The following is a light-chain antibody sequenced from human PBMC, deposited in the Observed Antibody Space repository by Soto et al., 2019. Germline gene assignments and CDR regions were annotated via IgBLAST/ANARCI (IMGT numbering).Light chain of an antibody. CDR2: GAS. CDR1: QSVTNRY. V-gene: IGKV3-20*01. CDR3: QQYSTSPPIT. Sequence: EIVLTQSPDTLSLSPGERATLSCRASQSVTNRYLAWYQHKPGQAPRLLIYGASTRATGIPDRFSGSGFETDFSLTISRLEPEDFAVYFCQQYSTSPPITFGQGTRLEIK. J-gene: IGKJ5*01.